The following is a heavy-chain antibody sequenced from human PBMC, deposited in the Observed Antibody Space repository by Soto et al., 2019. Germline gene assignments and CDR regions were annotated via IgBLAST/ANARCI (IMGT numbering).Heavy chain of an antibody. CDR2: IDPKNGNT. V-gene: IGHV1-18*01. CDR1: RYTFTSYG. J-gene: IGHJ4*02. CDR3: AKEYCDSSRCFLPDY. Sequence: GASVKVSCKAPRYTFTSYGISWVRQAPGQGLEWMGWIDPKNGNTKDAQKFQGRVTMTTDTSTSTAYMELRSLRSDDTAVYYCAKEYCDSSRCFLPDYWGQGALVTVSS. D-gene: IGHD2-2*01.